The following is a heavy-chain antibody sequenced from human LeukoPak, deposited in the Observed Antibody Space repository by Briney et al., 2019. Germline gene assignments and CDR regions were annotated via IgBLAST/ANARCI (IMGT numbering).Heavy chain of an antibody. CDR1: GGTFSSYT. D-gene: IGHD2-8*02. V-gene: IGHV1-69*04. Sequence: VASVRVSCKASGGTFSSYTISWVRQAPGQGLEWMAGIIPVLGVTNYAQKVQGTVTITADNSKSTAYMQMSSLRAEETAVYYCARDPGWCMVFGNFDYWGQGTLVTVSS. J-gene: IGHJ4*02. CDR2: IIPVLGVT. CDR3: ARDPGWCMVFGNFDY.